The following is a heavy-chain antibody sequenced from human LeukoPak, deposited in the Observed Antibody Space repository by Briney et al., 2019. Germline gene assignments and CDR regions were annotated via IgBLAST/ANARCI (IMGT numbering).Heavy chain of an antibody. CDR3: AQTSLAHASGHYYYMDV. V-gene: IGHV3-23*01. D-gene: IGHD3-3*01. CDR2: ISGRGCNT. CDR1: GSTFSSYG. J-gene: IGHJ6*03. Sequence: PGGSLRLSCAASGSTFSSYGMSGVRQAPGKGRGWVSAISGRGCNTYYADSVKGGFTIYRDNYKNTLYVQVNNLRSEDTAVYYFAQTSLAHASGHYYYMDVWGKGNTVTVSS.